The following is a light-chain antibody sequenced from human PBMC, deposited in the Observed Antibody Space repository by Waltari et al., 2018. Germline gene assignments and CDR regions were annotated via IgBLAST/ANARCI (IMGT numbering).Light chain of an antibody. CDR2: CNR. J-gene: IGLJ3*02. CDR1: NIGSKS. Sequence: YVLTQPPSVSVDPGKTARLTCGGDNIGSKSVNWYQQKPGQPPVWIMFCNRDRPSVIPGRFSGVKSGNTATLTMSWVEAGDEADYHCQVWDDVTDSGVFGGGTKLTVL. V-gene: IGLV3-21*04. CDR3: QVWDDVTDSGV.